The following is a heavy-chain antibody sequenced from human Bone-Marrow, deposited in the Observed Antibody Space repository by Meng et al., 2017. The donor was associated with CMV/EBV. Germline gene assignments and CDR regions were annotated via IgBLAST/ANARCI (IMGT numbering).Heavy chain of an antibody. V-gene: IGHV3-7*01. CDR2: IKEDGSEK. CDR3: ARDPFIKAFDL. Sequence: GESLKISYAASGFTFSNYWMTWLRQAPGRGPEVVAHIKEDGSEKYFVASVKGRCSISRDNAKNSLYLQMHSLRVEDTAVYYCARDPFIKAFDLWGQGTMATVSS. J-gene: IGHJ3*01. CDR1: GFTFSNYW.